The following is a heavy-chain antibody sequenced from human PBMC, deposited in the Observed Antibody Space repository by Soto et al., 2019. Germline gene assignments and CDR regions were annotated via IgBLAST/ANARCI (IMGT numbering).Heavy chain of an antibody. CDR3: ARRYGWAFDN. J-gene: IGHJ3*02. Sequence: QVQLQESGPGLVKPSETLSLTCTVSGGSISSYYWSWIRQPPGKGLEWIGYIYYSGSTNYNPSLKSRVTISVDTAKNQFSLKLSSVTAADTAVYYCARRYGWAFDNWGQGTMVTVSS. V-gene: IGHV4-59*08. CDR1: GGSISSYY. CDR2: IYYSGST. D-gene: IGHD3-16*01.